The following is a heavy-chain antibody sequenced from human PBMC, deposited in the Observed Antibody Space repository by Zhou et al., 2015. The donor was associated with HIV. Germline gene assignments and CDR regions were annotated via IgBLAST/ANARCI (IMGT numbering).Heavy chain of an antibody. D-gene: IGHD5-12*01. CDR2: INPNSGGT. CDR1: GYTFTGYY. CDR3: ARGEGGGWLRLPYFDY. Sequence: QVQLVQSGAEVKKPGASVKVSCKASGYTFTGYYMHWVRQAPGQGLEWMGRINPNSGGTNYAQKFQGRVTMTRDTSISTAYMELSRLRSDDTAVYYCARGEGGGWLRLPYFDYWGQGTLVTVSS. V-gene: IGHV1-2*06. J-gene: IGHJ4*02.